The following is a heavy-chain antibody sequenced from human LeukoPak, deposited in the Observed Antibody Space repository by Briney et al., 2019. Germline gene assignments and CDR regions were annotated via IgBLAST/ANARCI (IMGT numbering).Heavy chain of an antibody. CDR3: AREEGVVPAAISTNLIYDRGAFDI. D-gene: IGHD2-2*02. Sequence: GGSLRLSCAASGFTFSSYAMSWVRQAPGKGLEWVSAISGSGGSTYYAGSVKGRFTISRDNSKNTLYLQMNSLRAEDTAVYYCAREEGVVPAAISTNLIYDRGAFDIWGQGTMVTVSS. J-gene: IGHJ3*02. CDR2: ISGSGGST. V-gene: IGHV3-23*01. CDR1: GFTFSSYA.